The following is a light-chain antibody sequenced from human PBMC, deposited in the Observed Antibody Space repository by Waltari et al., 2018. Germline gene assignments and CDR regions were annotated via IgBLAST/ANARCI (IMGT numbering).Light chain of an antibody. CDR2: KND. V-gene: IGLV1-51*01. J-gene: IGLJ1*01. CDR1: TSNIGNEY. CDR3: GAWDSSVSAYV. Sequence: QSVLTQPPSVSATPGQKVTISCSGSTSNIGNEYVSWYQQLPRTAPKLLIYKNDNRPSGIPDRFACSKSGTSATLGITGLQTGDEAHYYCGAWDSSVSAYVFGTGTEVTVL.